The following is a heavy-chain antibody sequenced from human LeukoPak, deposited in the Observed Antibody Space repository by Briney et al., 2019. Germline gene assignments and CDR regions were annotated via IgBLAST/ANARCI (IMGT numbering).Heavy chain of an antibody. Sequence: PGGSLRLSCAASGFTFSSYWMSWVRQAPGKGPEWVANIKQDGSEKYYVDSVKGRFTISRDNAKNSLYLQMNSLRAEDTAVYYCARDLPRIAVAGREYYFDYWGQGTLVTVSS. CDR2: IKQDGSEK. D-gene: IGHD6-19*01. V-gene: IGHV3-7*01. J-gene: IGHJ4*02. CDR1: GFTFSSYW. CDR3: ARDLPRIAVAGREYYFDY.